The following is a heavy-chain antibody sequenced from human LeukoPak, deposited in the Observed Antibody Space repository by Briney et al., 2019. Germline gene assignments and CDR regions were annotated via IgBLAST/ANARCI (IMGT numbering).Heavy chain of an antibody. D-gene: IGHD5-12*01. J-gene: IGHJ5*02. CDR2: IKNKPDGGTT. CDR3: TTVGVATSGFFGP. Sequence: GGSLRLSCAASGFTFSNAWMTWVRQAPGKGLEWVGRIKNKPDGGTTDYAAPVKGRFTISRDDSINTLYLQMNSLKTEDTAFYYCTTVGVATSGFFGPWGQGTLVNVSS. V-gene: IGHV3-15*05. CDR1: GFTFSNAW.